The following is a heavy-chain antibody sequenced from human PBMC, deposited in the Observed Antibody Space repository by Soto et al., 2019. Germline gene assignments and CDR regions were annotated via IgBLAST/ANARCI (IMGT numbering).Heavy chain of an antibody. Sequence: PGGSLRLSCAASGFTFSSYSMNWVRQAPGKGLEWVSFISSSSSTIFYADSVKGRFTISRDNAKNSLYLQMNSLRVEDTAVYFCARGDYYDTSGPFSDAFDIWGQGTMVTVSS. J-gene: IGHJ3*02. CDR2: ISSSSSTI. CDR3: ARGDYYDTSGPFSDAFDI. D-gene: IGHD3-22*01. V-gene: IGHV3-48*04. CDR1: GFTFSSYS.